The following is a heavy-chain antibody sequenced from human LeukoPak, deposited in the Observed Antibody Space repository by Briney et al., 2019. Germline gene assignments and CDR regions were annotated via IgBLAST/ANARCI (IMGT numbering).Heavy chain of an antibody. D-gene: IGHD3-16*01. Sequence: PGGSLRLSCAASGFTFSSYGMHWVRQAPGKGLEWVAFIRSDGSNEHYADSVKGRFTISRDNSKNTLYLQMNSLRAEDTAVYYCATGRDYAFTHWGQGTMVTVSS. V-gene: IGHV3-30*02. CDR1: GFTFSSYG. J-gene: IGHJ3*01. CDR2: IRSDGSNE. CDR3: ATGRDYAFTH.